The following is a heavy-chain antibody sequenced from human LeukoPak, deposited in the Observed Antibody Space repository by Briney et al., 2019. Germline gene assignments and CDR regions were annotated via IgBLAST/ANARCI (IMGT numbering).Heavy chain of an antibody. CDR1: GDSISLSFYY. J-gene: IGHJ4*02. V-gene: IGHV4-39*07. Sequence: KSSETLSLTCSVSGDSISLSFYYWGWIRQPPGKALEWIGSVYYSGSTNYNPSLKSRVTISVDTSKNQFSLKLSSVTAADTAVYYCARNSGSYYSYFDYWGQGTLVTVSS. CDR2: VYYSGST. D-gene: IGHD1-26*01. CDR3: ARNSGSYYSYFDY.